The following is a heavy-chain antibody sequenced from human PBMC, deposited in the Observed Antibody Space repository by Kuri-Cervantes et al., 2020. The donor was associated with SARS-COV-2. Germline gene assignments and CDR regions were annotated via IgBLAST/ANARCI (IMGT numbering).Heavy chain of an antibody. CDR1: GFTFSSYA. CDR2: ISGSGGST. Sequence: GESLKISCAASGFTFSSYAMSWVRQAPGKGLEWVSAISGSGGSTYYADSVKGRFTISRDNSKNTLYLQMNSLRAEDTAVYYCANLPAAINNYYYYYMDVWGKGTTVTRLL. J-gene: IGHJ6*03. CDR3: ANLPAAINNYYYYYMDV. V-gene: IGHV3-23*01. D-gene: IGHD2-2*02.